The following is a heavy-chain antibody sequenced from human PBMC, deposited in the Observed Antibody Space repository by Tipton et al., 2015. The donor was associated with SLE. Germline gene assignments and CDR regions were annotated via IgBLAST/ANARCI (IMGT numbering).Heavy chain of an antibody. V-gene: IGHV4-34*01. D-gene: IGHD2-21*01. CDR1: GRSFIGSY. CDR2: IDHSGVT. CDR3: ARAGGGDSNWFDP. Sequence: LRLSCAVYGRSFIGSYWTWIRQPPGKGLEWIGDIDHSGVTYYNPSLKSRVTISVDTSKNQFSLKLSSVTAADTAVYYCARAGGGDSNWFDPWGQGTLVTVSS. J-gene: IGHJ5*02.